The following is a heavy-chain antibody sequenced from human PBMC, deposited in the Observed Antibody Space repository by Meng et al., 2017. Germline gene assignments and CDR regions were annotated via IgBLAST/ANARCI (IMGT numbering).Heavy chain of an antibody. J-gene: IGHJ4*02. CDR1: GFTFSSYW. Sequence: GESLKISCAASGFTFSSYWMSLVRQAPGKGLEWVANIKQDGSEKYYVDSVKGRFTISRDNAKNSLYLQMNSLRAEDTAVYYCAKAYRGSYHRPAGLVRLNGYWGQGTLVTVSS. D-gene: IGHD1-26*01. CDR3: AKAYRGSYHRPAGLVRLNGY. V-gene: IGHV3-7*01. CDR2: IKQDGSEK.